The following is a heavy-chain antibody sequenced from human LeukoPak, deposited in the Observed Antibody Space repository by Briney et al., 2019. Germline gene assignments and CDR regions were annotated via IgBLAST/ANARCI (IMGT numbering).Heavy chain of an antibody. V-gene: IGHV3-53*01. CDR3: ARGTVWRLGSYGLDV. D-gene: IGHD3-16*01. CDR2: IYSGGST. Sequence: PGGSLRLSCVASGFTVSSKYMSWVRQAPGKGLEWVSVIYSGGSTYYGESVKGRFTISRDNSKNTVYLQMNALRAEDPAVYYCARGTVWRLGSYGLDVWGQGTTVTVSS. CDR1: GFTVSSKY. J-gene: IGHJ6*02.